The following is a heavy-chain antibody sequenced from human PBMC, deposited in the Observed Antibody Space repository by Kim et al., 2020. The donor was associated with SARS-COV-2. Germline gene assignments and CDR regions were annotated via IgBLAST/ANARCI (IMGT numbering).Heavy chain of an antibody. CDR3: ARTYYYGSGNDDGMDV. D-gene: IGHD3-10*01. V-gene: IGHV4-61*01. Sequence: SETLSLTCTVSGGSVRSGSDYWSWIRQPPGKGLEWIGYIYFSGSTNYNPSLKSRFTISVDTYKNQFSLKLRSVTAADTAVYYCARTYYYGSGNDDGMDV. CDR2: IYFSGST. CDR1: GGSVRSGSDY. J-gene: IGHJ6*01.